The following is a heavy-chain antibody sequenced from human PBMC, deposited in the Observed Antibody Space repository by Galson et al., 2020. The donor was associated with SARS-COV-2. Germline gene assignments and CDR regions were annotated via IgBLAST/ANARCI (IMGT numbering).Heavy chain of an antibody. V-gene: IGHV3-30*18. CDR1: GFTFSSQG. D-gene: IGHD6-13*01. CDR3: AKSRAAGYSCMDV. J-gene: IGHJ6*02. Sequence: GESLKISCAASGFTFSSQGMHWVRQAPGKGLEWVAVISYDGSNKDYADSVKGRFNISRDNFKNTLYLQMNSLRAEDTAVYYCAKSRAAGYSCMDVWCQGTTVTVSS. CDR2: ISYDGSNK.